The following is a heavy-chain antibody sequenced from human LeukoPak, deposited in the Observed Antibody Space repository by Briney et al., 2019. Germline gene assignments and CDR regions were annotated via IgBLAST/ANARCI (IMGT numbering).Heavy chain of an antibody. CDR3: VKDGRFCSSTSCYDGIY. CDR1: GLTFSGYA. J-gene: IGHJ4*02. Sequence: GGSLRLSCAASGLTFSGYAMSWVRQAPGKGLEWVSAISGSGGSTYYADSVKGRFTISRDNSKNTLYLQMNSLRVEDTAVYYCVKDGRFCSSTSCYDGIYWGQGTLVTVSS. CDR2: ISGSGGST. D-gene: IGHD2-2*01. V-gene: IGHV3-23*01.